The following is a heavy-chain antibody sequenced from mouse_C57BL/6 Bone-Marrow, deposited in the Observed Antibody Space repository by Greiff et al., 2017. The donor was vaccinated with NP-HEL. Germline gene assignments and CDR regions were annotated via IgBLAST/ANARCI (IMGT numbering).Heavy chain of an antibody. Sequence: EVQLQQSGPVLVKPGASVKMSCKASGYTFTDYYMNWVKQSHGKSLEWIGVINPYNGGTSYNQKFKGKATLTVDKSSSTAYMELNSLTSEDSAVYYCAIYYGNWYFDVWGTGTTVTVSS. CDR1: GYTFTDYY. J-gene: IGHJ1*03. V-gene: IGHV1-19*01. CDR3: AIYYGNWYFDV. D-gene: IGHD2-1*01. CDR2: INPYNGGT.